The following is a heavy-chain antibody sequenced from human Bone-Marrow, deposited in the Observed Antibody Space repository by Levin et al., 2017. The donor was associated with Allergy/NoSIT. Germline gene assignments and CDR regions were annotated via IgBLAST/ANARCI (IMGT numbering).Heavy chain of an antibody. CDR2: IKPDNGGT. D-gene: IGHD6-6*01. V-gene: IGHV1-2*02. CDR3: ARGVVRTGLQARFPFLFDA. CDR1: GYTFIGYY. J-gene: IGHJ5*02. Sequence: ASVKVSCKASGYTFIGYYMHWVRQAPGQGLEWMGWIKPDNGGTHSAEKFQGIVTMPMDTSINAVFLYLNSLTSDDTAVYFCARGVVRTGLQARFPFLFDAWGQAALVTVSS.